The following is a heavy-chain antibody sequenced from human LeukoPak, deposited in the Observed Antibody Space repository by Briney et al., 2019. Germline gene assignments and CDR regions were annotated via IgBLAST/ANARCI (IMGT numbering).Heavy chain of an antibody. Sequence: SQTLSLTCTVSGGSISSGGYYWSWIRQHPGKGLEWIGYIYYSGSTNYNPSLKSRVTISVDTSKNQFSLKLSSVTAADTAVYYCARDSGYTSGWPIDHWGQGTLVTVSS. CDR3: ARDSGYTSGWPIDH. CDR1: GGSISSGGYY. V-gene: IGHV4-31*03. CDR2: IYYSGST. J-gene: IGHJ4*02. D-gene: IGHD6-19*01.